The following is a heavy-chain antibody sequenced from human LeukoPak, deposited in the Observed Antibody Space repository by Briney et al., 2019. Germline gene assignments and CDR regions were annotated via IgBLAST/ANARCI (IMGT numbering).Heavy chain of an antibody. CDR2: ISDIGSI. D-gene: IGHD5-18*01. V-gene: IGHV4-59*12. CDR3: ARGRRIQLWLRQAFDI. Sequence: PSETLSLTCTVSGGSISSYYWSWIRQPPGKGLEWIAYISDIGSINYNPSLKSRVTISLDTSKNQFSLKLSSVTAADTAVYYCARGRRIQLWLRQAFDIWGQGTMVTVSS. CDR1: GGSISSYY. J-gene: IGHJ3*02.